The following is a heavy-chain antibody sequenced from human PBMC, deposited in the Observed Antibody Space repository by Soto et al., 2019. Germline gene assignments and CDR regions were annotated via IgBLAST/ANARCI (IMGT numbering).Heavy chain of an antibody. V-gene: IGHV3-48*03. D-gene: IGHD3-9*01. CDR1: GFTFSSYE. CDR3: ASTGPYYDILTGYYPPRYYYYGMDV. J-gene: IGHJ6*02. CDR2: ISSSGSTI. Sequence: PGGSLRLSCAASGFTFSSYEMNWVRQAPGKGLEWVSYISSSGSTIYYADSVKGRFTISGDNAKNSLYLQMNSLRAEDTAVYYCASTGPYYDILTGYYPPRYYYYGMDVWGQGTTVTVSS.